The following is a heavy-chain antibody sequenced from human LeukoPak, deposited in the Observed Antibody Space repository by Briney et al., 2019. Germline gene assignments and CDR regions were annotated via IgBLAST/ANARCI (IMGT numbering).Heavy chain of an antibody. Sequence: GGSLRLSCAASGFTFSNARMSWVRQAPGKGLEWVGRIQSKTDGGTTDYAAPVKGRFTISRDDSKNTVYLQMNSLNTEDTAVYYCTTQGHHYDSSGYNFVDYWGQGTLVTVSS. CDR2: IQSKTDGGTT. D-gene: IGHD3-22*01. J-gene: IGHJ4*02. V-gene: IGHV3-15*01. CDR1: GFTFSNAR. CDR3: TTQGHHYDSSGYNFVDY.